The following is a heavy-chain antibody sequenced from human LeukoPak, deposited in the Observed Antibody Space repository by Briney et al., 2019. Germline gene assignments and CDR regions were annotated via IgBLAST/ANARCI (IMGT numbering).Heavy chain of an antibody. J-gene: IGHJ4*02. D-gene: IGHD6-13*01. CDR2: ISGSGAST. V-gene: IGHV3-23*01. CDR3: AKAFKISSWYYFDY. CDR1: GFTFSSYA. Sequence: GGSLRVSCAASGFTFSSYAMSWVRQAPGKGLEWVSAISGSGASTYYADSVKGRFTISRDNSKNTLYLQMNSLRAEDTAVFYCAKAFKISSWYYFDYWGQGTLVTVSS.